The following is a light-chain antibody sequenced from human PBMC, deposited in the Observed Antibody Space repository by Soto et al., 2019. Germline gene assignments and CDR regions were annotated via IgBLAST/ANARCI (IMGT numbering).Light chain of an antibody. V-gene: IGLV1-40*01. Sequence: QSALTQPPSVSGAPGQRVTISCTGSSSNIGAGYDVHWYQQLPGTAPKLLIYGNSNRTSGVPDRFSGSKSGTSASLDITGLQAEDEADYYCQSYDSSLSGWVFGGGTKRTV. CDR1: SSNIGAGYD. CDR3: QSYDSSLSGWV. J-gene: IGLJ2*01. CDR2: GNS.